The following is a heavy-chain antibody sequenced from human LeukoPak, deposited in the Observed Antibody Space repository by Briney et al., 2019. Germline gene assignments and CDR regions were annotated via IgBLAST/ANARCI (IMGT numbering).Heavy chain of an antibody. J-gene: IGHJ4*02. CDR3: ARALTTLTYEGY. V-gene: IGHV3-21*01. Sequence: GGSLRHSCAASGFTFSSYTMHWIRQAPGKGLEWVSSISGSNSYIFYADSVKGRFTVSRDNAKDSLYLQMNSLRAEDTAVYYCARALTTLTYEGYWGQGTLVTVSS. D-gene: IGHD1-1*01. CDR1: GFTFSSYT. CDR2: ISGSNSYI.